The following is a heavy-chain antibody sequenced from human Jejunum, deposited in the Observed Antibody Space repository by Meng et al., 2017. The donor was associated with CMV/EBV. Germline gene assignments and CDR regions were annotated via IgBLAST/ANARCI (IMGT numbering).Heavy chain of an antibody. D-gene: IGHD2-2*01. CDR2: VRSHSTFI. CDR3: ARHLREGYCNSTSCSYSYFYGMDV. V-gene: IGHV3-21*01. Sequence: NWVSQAPGKGLEWVSSVRSHSTFIYYAESVKGRFTISRDNAENSLHMQMNSLRAEDTAVYFCARHLREGYCNSTSCSYSYFYGMDVWGQGTTVTVSS. J-gene: IGHJ6*02.